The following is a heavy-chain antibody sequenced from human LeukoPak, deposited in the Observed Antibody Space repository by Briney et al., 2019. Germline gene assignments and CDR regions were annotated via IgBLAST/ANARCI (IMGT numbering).Heavy chain of an antibody. CDR2: IYADGNT. V-gene: IGHV3-53*01. CDR1: GFIVNTNY. J-gene: IGHJ3*01. CDR3: AKGKWGLTINNFDV. D-gene: IGHD3-9*01. Sequence: GGSLRLSCAASGFIVNTNYMTWVRQAPGRGLEWVSFIYADGNTYYADSVKGRFTISRDISKNAVYLQMNSLRAEDTAVYYCAKGKWGLTINNFDVWGQGTMVTVSS.